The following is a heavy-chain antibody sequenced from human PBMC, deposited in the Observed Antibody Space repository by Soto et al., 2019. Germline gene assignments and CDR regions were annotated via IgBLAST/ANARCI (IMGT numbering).Heavy chain of an antibody. CDR1: VGSITSYY. Sequence: ETLSLTCPVSVGSITSYYCSWNRQYPGIGLEWIGYIYHSRSPSYNLSLKSRVTIATATSKNQFSLKVNSATAADTAVYYCARILSAPPHYHYYYMDLWGKGASVTVSS. J-gene: IGHJ6*03. V-gene: IGHV4-59*08. CDR2: IYHSRSP. CDR3: ARILSAPPHYHYYYMDL. D-gene: IGHD3-16*01.